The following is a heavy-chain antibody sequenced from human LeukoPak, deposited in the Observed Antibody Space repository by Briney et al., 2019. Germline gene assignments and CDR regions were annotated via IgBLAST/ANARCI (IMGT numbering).Heavy chain of an antibody. J-gene: IGHJ3*02. CDR1: GYTFTSYY. CDR3: ARVSLVRIDPFYAFDI. V-gene: IGHV1-46*01. CDR2: INPSGGST. Sequence: ASVKVSCKASGYTFTSYYMHWVRQAAGQGLEWMRIINPSGGSTSYAQKFQGRVTMTRDTSTSTVYMELSSLRSEDTAVYYCARVSLVRIDPFYAFDIWGQGTMVTVSS. D-gene: IGHD2/OR15-2a*01.